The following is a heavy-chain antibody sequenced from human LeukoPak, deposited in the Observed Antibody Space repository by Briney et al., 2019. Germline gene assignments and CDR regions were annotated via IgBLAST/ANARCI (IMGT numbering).Heavy chain of an antibody. CDR3: ARDSSYCSGGSSTDY. J-gene: IGHJ4*02. CDR1: GGTFSSYA. CDR2: IIPIFGTA. D-gene: IGHD2-15*01. V-gene: IGHV1-69*13. Sequence: SVKVSCKASGGTFSSYAISWVRQAPGQGLEWMGGIIPIFGTANYAQKPQGRVTIAADESTSTAYMELSRLRTKGTAVYYCARDSSYCSGGSSTDYWGQGTLVTVSS.